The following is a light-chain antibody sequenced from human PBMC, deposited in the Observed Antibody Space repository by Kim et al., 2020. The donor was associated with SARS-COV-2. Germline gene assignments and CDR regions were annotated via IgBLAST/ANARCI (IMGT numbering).Light chain of an antibody. CDR1: TSTIGSNT. V-gene: IGLV1-44*01. Sequence: VTITCSGSTSTIGSNTVHWYQHLPGTAPKLLIYSNDQRPSGVPARFSGSKSGTSASLAISGLQSADEGDYYCAAWDDSLSVSIGGGTQLTVL. CDR3: AAWDDSLSVS. CDR2: SND. J-gene: IGLJ2*01.